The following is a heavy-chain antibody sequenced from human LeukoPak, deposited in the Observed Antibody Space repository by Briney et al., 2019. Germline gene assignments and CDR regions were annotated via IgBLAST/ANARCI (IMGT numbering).Heavy chain of an antibody. D-gene: IGHD6-19*01. CDR3: AKDGPGGWGYFDY. CDR1: GFTFRSYA. Sequence: QPGGSLRLSCAASGFTFRSYAMNWVRQAPGKGLEWVSAISGSGSSTYYADSVKGRFIISRDNSKNTLYLQMNSLRAEDTAVYYCAKDGPGGWGYFDYWGQGTLVTVSS. CDR2: ISGSGSST. V-gene: IGHV3-23*01. J-gene: IGHJ4*02.